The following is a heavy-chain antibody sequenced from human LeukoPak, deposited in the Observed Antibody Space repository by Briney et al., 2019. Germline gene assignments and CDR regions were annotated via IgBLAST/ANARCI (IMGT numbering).Heavy chain of an antibody. J-gene: IGHJ5*02. V-gene: IGHV1-2*02. D-gene: IGHD3-22*01. Sequence: ASVKVSCKASGYTFTGYYMHWVRQAPGQGLEWMGWINPNSGGTNYAQKFQGRVTMTRDTSISTAYMELSRLRSDDTAVYYCAREGDGYYYDRDRPKNWFDPWGQGTLVTVSS. CDR1: GYTFTGYY. CDR2: INPNSGGT. CDR3: AREGDGYYYDRDRPKNWFDP.